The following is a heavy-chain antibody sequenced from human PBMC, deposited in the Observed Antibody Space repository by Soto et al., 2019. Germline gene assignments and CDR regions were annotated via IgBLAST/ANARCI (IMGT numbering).Heavy chain of an antibody. CDR3: ARGEMATIFGGFDY. J-gene: IGHJ4*02. V-gene: IGHV4-31*03. CDR2: IYYSGST. Sequence: QVQLQESGPGLVKPSQTLSLTCTVSGGSISSGGYYWSWIRQHPGKGLEWIGYIYYSGSTYYNPSLKSRVTISVDTSKNQSSRKLSSVTAADTAVYYCARGEMATIFGGFDYWGQGTLVTVSS. CDR1: GGSISSGGYY. D-gene: IGHD3-3*01.